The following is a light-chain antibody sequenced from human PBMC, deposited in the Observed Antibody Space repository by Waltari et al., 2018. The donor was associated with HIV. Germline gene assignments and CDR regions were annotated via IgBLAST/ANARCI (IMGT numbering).Light chain of an antibody. CDR1: NIGATG. Sequence: SIVLTQPPSVSVAPGKTAVITCGGNNIGATGVYWYQQKPGQAPVVVINFDNDRASGIPERFSASNSGNTATLTISGTQAMDEADYYCQTWDTTTVVFGGGTKLTVL. V-gene: IGLV3-21*01. CDR2: FDN. J-gene: IGLJ2*01. CDR3: QTWDTTTVV.